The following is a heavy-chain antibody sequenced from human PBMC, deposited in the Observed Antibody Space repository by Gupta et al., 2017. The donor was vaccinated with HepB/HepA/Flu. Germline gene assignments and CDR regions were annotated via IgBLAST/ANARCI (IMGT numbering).Heavy chain of an antibody. CDR2: IISSGGRT. CDR3: VKLFDC. Sequence: EVQLLESGGGLVQPGGSLRLSCAASGLIFSSLDMNWIRQAPGKGLEWVSSIISSGGRTFYADSVKGRFTISRDNSKNTLYLQMKNLRAEDTAVYYCVKLFDCWGQGTLVTVSS. CDR1: GLIFSSLD. J-gene: IGHJ4*02. V-gene: IGHV3-23*01.